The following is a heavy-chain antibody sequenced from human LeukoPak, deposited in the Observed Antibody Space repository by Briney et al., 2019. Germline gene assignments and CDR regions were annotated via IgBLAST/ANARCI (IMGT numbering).Heavy chain of an antibody. CDR3: ARDDPGSSSSDFDY. Sequence: PGGSLRLSCAASGFTFSSYAMHWVRQAPGKGLEWVAVISYDGSNKYYADSVKGRFTISRDNSKNTLYLQMNSLRAEDTAVYYCARDDPGSSSSDFDYWGQGTLVTVSS. CDR2: ISYDGSNK. CDR1: GFTFSSYA. J-gene: IGHJ4*02. D-gene: IGHD6-6*01. V-gene: IGHV3-30*04.